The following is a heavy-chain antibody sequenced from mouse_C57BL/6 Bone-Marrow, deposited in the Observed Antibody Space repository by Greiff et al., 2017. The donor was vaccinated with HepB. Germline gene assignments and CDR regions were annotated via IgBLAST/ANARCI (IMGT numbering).Heavy chain of an antibody. CDR2: IRSKSNNYAT. V-gene: IGHV10-1*01. D-gene: IGHD3-1*01. CDR3: VRQGYVGFAY. J-gene: IGHJ3*01. CDR1: GFSFNTYA. Sequence: EVKLMESGGGLVQPKGSLKLSCAASGFSFNTYAMNWVRQAPGKGLEWVARIRSKSNNYATYYADSVKDRFTISRDDSESMLYLQMNNLKTEDTAMYYCVRQGYVGFAYWGQGTLVTVSA.